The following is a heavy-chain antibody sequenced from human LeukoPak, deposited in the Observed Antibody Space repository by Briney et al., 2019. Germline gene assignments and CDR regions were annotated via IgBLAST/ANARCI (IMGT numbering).Heavy chain of an antibody. Sequence: SETLSLTCTVSGGSISSGGYYWSWIRQHPGKGLEWIGYIYYSGSTYYNPSLKSRVTISVDTSKNQFSLKLSSVTAADTAVYYCARRKVVARGWYAPQVSTGYWGQGTLVTVSS. D-gene: IGHD2-2*01. J-gene: IGHJ4*02. CDR1: GGSISSGGYY. CDR3: ARRKVVARGWYAPQVSTGY. CDR2: IYYSGST. V-gene: IGHV4-31*03.